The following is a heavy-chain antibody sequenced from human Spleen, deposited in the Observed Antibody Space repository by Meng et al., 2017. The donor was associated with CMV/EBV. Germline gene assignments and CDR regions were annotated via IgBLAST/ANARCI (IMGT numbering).Heavy chain of an antibody. CDR2: IFDSGIT. D-gene: IGHD2-21*01. CDR3: ARAYCGGDCYSGFDY. J-gene: IGHJ4*02. V-gene: IGHV4-4*02. Sequence: SGGSLSDHPWWSWVRQSPGEGLEWIGEIFDSGITYYNPSLKSRVTISLDKSKNHFSLKLNSVTAADTAVYYCARAYCGGDCYSGFDYWGQGSLVTVSS. CDR1: GGSLSDHPW.